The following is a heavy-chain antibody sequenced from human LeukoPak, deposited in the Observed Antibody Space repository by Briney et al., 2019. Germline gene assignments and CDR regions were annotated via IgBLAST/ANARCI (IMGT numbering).Heavy chain of an antibody. CDR2: IKPDGSEK. V-gene: IGHV3-7*01. CDR1: GFTFSPYW. J-gene: IGHJ4*02. CDR3: AIKHDY. Sequence: GGSLRLSCTASGFTFSPYWMTWVRQAPGKGLEWVANIKPDGSEKYYVDSVKGRFTISKDNTKNSVYLQMNSLRAEDTAVYYCAIKHDYWGQGTLVTVSS.